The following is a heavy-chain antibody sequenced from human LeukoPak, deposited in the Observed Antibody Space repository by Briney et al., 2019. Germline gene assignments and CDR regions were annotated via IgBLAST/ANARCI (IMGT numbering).Heavy chain of an antibody. CDR3: ARDGGYGYMDV. V-gene: IGHV3-21*01. J-gene: IGHJ6*03. Sequence: GGSLRLSCAASGFTFSIYSMNWVRHAPGKGREWVSSISSSSSYIYYADSVKVRFTISRDTVKNSLYMQMSSLRAEDTVVYYCARDGGYGYMDVWGKGTTVTISS. D-gene: IGHD3-16*01. CDR1: GFTFSIYS. CDR2: ISSSSSYI.